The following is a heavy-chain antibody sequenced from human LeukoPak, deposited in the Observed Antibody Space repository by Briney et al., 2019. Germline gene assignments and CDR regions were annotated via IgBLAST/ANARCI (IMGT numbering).Heavy chain of an antibody. CDR2: INHSGST. J-gene: IGHJ4*02. CDR3: ARGHPAVDY. D-gene: IGHD2-2*01. V-gene: IGHV4-34*01. CDR1: GGSFSGYY. Sequence: SETLSLTCAVYGGSFSGYYWSWIRQPPGKGLEWIGEINHSGSTNYNPSLKSRVTISVDTSKNQFSLKLSSVTAADTAVYYCARGHPAVDYWGQGTLVTVSS.